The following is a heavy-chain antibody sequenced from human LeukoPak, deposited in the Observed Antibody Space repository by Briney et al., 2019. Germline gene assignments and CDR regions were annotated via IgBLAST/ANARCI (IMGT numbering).Heavy chain of an antibody. CDR3: ARHYSSSSSGDY. V-gene: IGHV5-51*01. CDR2: INPGDSET. D-gene: IGHD6-6*01. Sequence: GESLKISCKGSGYSFTGYWIGWVRQMPGKGLEWMGIINPGDSETRYSPSFQGQVTISADKSISTAYLQWSSLKASDTAMYYCARHYSSSSSGDYWGQRTLVTVSS. J-gene: IGHJ4*02. CDR1: GYSFTGYW.